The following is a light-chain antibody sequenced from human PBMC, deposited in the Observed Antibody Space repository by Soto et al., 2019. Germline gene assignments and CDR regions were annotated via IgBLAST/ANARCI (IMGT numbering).Light chain of an antibody. J-gene: IGKJ1*01. V-gene: IGKV1-5*01. CDR3: QQCYMGWT. Sequence: DIQMTQSPSTLSASVGDRVTVTCRASQNIGTSLAWYQHQPGKAPKLLIYDASTLESGVPSRFSGTGSGTEFTFSITSLQPEDFGTYYCQQCYMGWTFGQGTKVDIK. CDR1: QNIGTS. CDR2: DAS.